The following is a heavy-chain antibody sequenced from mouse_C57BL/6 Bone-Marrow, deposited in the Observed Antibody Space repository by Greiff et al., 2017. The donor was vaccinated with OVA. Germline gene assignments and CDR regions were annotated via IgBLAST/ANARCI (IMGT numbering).Heavy chain of an antibody. CDR2: ISGGGGNT. D-gene: IGHD1-1*01. V-gene: IGHV5-9*01. CDR1: GFTFSSYT. Sequence: DVHLVESGGGLVKPGGSLKLSCAASGFTFSSYTMSWVRQTPEKRLEWVATISGGGGNTYYPDSVKGRFTISRDNAKNTLYLQMSSLRSEDTALYYCARRDYYGSKAWFDYWGQGTTLTVSS. J-gene: IGHJ2*01. CDR3: ARRDYYGSKAWFDY.